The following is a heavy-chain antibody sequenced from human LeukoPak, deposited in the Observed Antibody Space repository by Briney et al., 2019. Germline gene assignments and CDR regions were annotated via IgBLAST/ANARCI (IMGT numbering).Heavy chain of an antibody. Sequence: GRSLRLSCAASGFTFDDYAMHWVRQAPGKGLDWVSLISGDGDNTYYADSVKGRFTISRDNSKNSLYLQMNSLRTEDTALYYCAKDVSESGDAFDIWGRGTMVTVSS. D-gene: IGHD3-3*01. V-gene: IGHV3-43*02. CDR2: ISGDGDNT. CDR1: GFTFDDYA. CDR3: AKDVSESGDAFDI. J-gene: IGHJ3*02.